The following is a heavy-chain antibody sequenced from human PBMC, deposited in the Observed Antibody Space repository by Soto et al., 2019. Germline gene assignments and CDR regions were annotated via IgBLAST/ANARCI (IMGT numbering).Heavy chain of an antibody. D-gene: IGHD2-15*01. J-gene: IGHJ5*02. Sequence: PGGSLRLSCAASGFTFSSYAMSWVRQAPGKGLEWVSAISGSGGSTYYADSVKGRFTISRDNSKNTLYLQMNSLRAEDTAVYYCAKTEGYCSGGSCYINWFDPWGQGTLVTV. CDR3: AKTEGYCSGGSCYINWFDP. V-gene: IGHV3-23*01. CDR1: GFTFSSYA. CDR2: ISGSGGST.